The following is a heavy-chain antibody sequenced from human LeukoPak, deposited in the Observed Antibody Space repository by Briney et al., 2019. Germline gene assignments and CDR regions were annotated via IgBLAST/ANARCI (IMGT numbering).Heavy chain of an antibody. J-gene: IGHJ4*02. Sequence: PSETLSLTCTVSGGSISSGGYYWSWIRQHPGEGLEWIGYIYYSGRIYYNPSLKSRVTISVDTSKNQFSLKLSSVTAADTAVYYCAREMRDDYYDSSGYKYYFDYWGQGTLVTVSS. CDR2: IYYSGRI. CDR1: GGSISSGGYY. CDR3: AREMRDDYYDSSGYKYYFDY. V-gene: IGHV4-31*03. D-gene: IGHD3-22*01.